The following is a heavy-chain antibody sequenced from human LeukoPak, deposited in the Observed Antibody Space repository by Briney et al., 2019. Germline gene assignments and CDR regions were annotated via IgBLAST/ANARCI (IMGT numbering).Heavy chain of an antibody. Sequence: GASVEVSCKASGYTFTSYGISWVRQAPGQGLEWMRWISAYNGNTNYAQKLQDRVTVTTDTSTSTAYMELRSLRSDDTAVYYCARLGDDDAFDIWGQGTMVTVSS. CDR2: ISAYNGNT. CDR1: GYTFTSYG. D-gene: IGHD6-13*01. J-gene: IGHJ3*02. CDR3: ARLGDDDAFDI. V-gene: IGHV1-18*01.